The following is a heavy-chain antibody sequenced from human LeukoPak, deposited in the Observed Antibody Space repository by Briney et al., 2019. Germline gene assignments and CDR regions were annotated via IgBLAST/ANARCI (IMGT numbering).Heavy chain of an antibody. Sequence: GGSLRLSCAASGFTFSSFSMNWVRQAPGKGLEWISFITSSGGTIYYSDSVKGRFTISRNDAKNSLYLQMNNLRVEDTAVYSCARVHCSGRGCFQRYDGFHIWGQGTVVTVSS. CDR1: GFTFSSFS. CDR2: ITSSGGTI. CDR3: ARVHCSGRGCFQRYDGFHI. J-gene: IGHJ3*02. D-gene: IGHD2-15*01. V-gene: IGHV3-48*04.